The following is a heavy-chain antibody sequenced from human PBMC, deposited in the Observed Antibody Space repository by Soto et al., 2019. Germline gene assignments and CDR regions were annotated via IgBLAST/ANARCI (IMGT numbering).Heavy chain of an antibody. J-gene: IGHJ4*01. D-gene: IGHD4-17*01. Sequence: ASVKVSCKTSGYSFTDYKLHWVRQAPGQGLEWMGWVDPNGGGSNSAQKFQGRVTMTRNTSISTAYMELSSLRSEDTAVYYCARTLYGDNVDYWG. CDR2: VDPNGGGS. CDR1: GYSFTDYK. V-gene: IGHV1-2*02. CDR3: ARTLYGDNVDY.